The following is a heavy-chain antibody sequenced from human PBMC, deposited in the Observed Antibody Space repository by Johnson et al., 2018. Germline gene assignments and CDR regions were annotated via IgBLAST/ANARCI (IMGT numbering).Heavy chain of an antibody. V-gene: IGHV3-33*01. D-gene: IGHD5-24*01. CDR2: IWYDGSNE. CDR1: GFTFSSYG. CDR3: ATQDGYMAVTGPFDY. J-gene: IGHJ4*02. Sequence: QVQLVECGGGVVQPGRSLRLSCAASGFTFSSYGMHWVRQAPGKGLEWVAVIWYDGSNESYADSVTGRFTISRDNSQNTLNLQMNSQRAEETAVYYCATQDGYMAVTGPFDYWGQGTLVTVSS.